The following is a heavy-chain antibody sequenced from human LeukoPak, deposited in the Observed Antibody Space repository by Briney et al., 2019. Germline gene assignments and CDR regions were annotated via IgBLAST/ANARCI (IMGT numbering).Heavy chain of an antibody. CDR2: ISSNSDNT. Sequence: GASVKVSCKATGYTFTSYGISWVRQAPGQGLEWMGWISSNSDNTNYAQKLQGRVTMTTDTSTSTAYMELRSLRSDDTAVYYCARDWGSIKVITDYWGQGTLVTASS. CDR3: ARDWGSIKVITDY. D-gene: IGHD3-16*01. CDR1: GYTFTSYG. V-gene: IGHV1-18*01. J-gene: IGHJ4*02.